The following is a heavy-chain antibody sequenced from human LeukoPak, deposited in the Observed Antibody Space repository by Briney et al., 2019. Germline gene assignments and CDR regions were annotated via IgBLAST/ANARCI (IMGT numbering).Heavy chain of an antibody. CDR3: ARDSSGLVITPARGYYYGMDV. CDR1: GFTFSSYS. V-gene: IGHV3-21*01. Sequence: GGSLRLSCAASGFTFSSYSMNWVRQAPGKGLEWVSSISSSSSYIYYADSVKGRFTISRDNAKNSLYLQMNSLRAEDTAVYYCARDSSGLVITPARGYYYGMDVWGQGTTVTVSS. D-gene: IGHD3/OR15-3a*01. J-gene: IGHJ6*02. CDR2: ISSSSSYI.